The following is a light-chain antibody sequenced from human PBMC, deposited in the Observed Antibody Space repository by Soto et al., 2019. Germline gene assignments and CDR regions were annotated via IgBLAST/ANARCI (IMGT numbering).Light chain of an antibody. CDR3: SSYTSNNTPFV. Sequence: QSALTQPASVSGSPGQSITISCTGTSSDVGNYIYVSWFQHHPGKAPKLMIYEVSNRPSGVSNRFSASKSGNTASLTISGLQAEDEADYYCSSYTSNNTPFVFGTGTKPPS. CDR2: EVS. J-gene: IGLJ1*01. CDR1: SSDVGNYIY. V-gene: IGLV2-14*01.